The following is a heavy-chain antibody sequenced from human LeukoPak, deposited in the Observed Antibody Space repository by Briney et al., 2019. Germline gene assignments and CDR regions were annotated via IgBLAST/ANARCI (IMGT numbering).Heavy chain of an antibody. J-gene: IGHJ4*02. CDR1: GYTFTGYY. CDR2: INPNSGAT. D-gene: IGHD2-8*01. Sequence: ASVKVSCKASGYTFTGYYMHWVRQAPGQGLEWMGWINPNSGATNYAQKFQGRVTMTRDTSISTAYMELSRLRSDDTAVYYCARDRFHCTNGVCSAPSDYWGQGTLVTVSS. CDR3: ARDRFHCTNGVCSAPSDY. V-gene: IGHV1-2*02.